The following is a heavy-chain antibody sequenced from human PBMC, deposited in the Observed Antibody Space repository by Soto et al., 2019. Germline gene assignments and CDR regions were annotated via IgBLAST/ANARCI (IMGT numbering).Heavy chain of an antibody. J-gene: IGHJ5*02. D-gene: IGHD1-7*01. CDR1: GGSVTASNW. CDR2: VYHSGGT. CDR3: ARDKGNYDL. Sequence: QVQLQESGPGLVKPSETLSLICAVSGGSVTASNWWSWVRQPPGKGLEWIGEVYHSGGTNYNPSLKSRLTISVDTSKNQFSLKLGSVTAADKAVYYCARDKGNYDLWGQGTLVTVSS. V-gene: IGHV4-4*02.